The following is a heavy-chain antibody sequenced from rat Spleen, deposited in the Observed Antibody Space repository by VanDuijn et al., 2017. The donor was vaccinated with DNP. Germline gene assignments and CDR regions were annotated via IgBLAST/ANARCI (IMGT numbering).Heavy chain of an antibody. CDR2: ITYDGGST. D-gene: IGHD1-4*01. J-gene: IGHJ2*01. V-gene: IGHV5-20*01. CDR3: TQTGDPGMTGFDY. Sequence: EVQLVESGGGLVQPGRSLKLFCAASGFTFNDYYMAWVRQAPTKGLEWVAYITYDGGSTYYGDSVKGRFTISRDNTKSTLYLQMDSLRSEDTATYYCTQTGDPGMTGFDYWGQGVMVTVSS. CDR1: GFTFNDYY.